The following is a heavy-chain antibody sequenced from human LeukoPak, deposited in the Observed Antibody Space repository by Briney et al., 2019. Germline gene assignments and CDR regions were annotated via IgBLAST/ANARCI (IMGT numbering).Heavy chain of an antibody. J-gene: IGHJ4*02. CDR3: ARDLSNGLTYSPFDY. Sequence: SETLSLTCTVSGGSTSRYFWSWIRQPAGKGLEWIGRIYSSGSTNYSPSLKSRAFMSVDTSKNQFSLRLTSVTAADTAVYYCARDLSNGLTYSPFDYWGQGTLVTVSS. D-gene: IGHD2-8*01. CDR1: GGSTSRYF. CDR2: IYSSGST. V-gene: IGHV4-4*07.